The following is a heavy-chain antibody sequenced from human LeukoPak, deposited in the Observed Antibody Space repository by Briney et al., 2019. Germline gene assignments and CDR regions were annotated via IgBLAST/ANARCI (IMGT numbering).Heavy chain of an antibody. D-gene: IGHD3-10*01. V-gene: IGHV4-59*12. CDR1: GGSISGFY. CDR3: ARLGVRGDLVDY. CDR2: GHYSGST. J-gene: IGHJ4*02. Sequence: PSETLSLTCTVSGGSISGFYWSWIRQPPGKGLEWIGYGHYSGSTNYNPSLKSRVTVSVDTSKNQFSLKLSSVTAADTAVYYCARLGVRGDLVDYWGQGTLVTVSS.